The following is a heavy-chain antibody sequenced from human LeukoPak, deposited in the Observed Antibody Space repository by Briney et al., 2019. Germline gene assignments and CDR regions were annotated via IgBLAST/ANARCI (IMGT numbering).Heavy chain of an antibody. CDR1: GFTFSSYA. V-gene: IGHV3-23*01. CDR2: ISGSGGST. Sequence: GGSLRLSCAASGFTFSSYAMSWVRQAPGKGLEWVSAISGSGGSTYYVDSVKGRFTISRDNSKNTLYLQMNSLRAEDTAVYYCAYDSSGYYDFDYWGREPWSPSPQ. D-gene: IGHD3-22*01. J-gene: IGHJ4*02. CDR3: AYDSSGYYDFDY.